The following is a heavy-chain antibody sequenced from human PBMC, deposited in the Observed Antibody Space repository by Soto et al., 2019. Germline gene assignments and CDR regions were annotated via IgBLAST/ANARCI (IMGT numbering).Heavy chain of an antibody. CDR1: GGTFSSYI. CDR3: ARAYSSNRYGFDP. CDR2: IIPIFAKA. D-gene: IGHD2-2*01. J-gene: IGHJ5*02. V-gene: IGHV1-69*01. Sequence: QVQLVQSGAEVKKPGSSVKVSCKASGGTFSSYIISWVRQAPGQGLEWMGGIIPIFAKADYAQKFQGRVTITADESTSTAYMELSSLRSEDTAVYYCARAYSSNRYGFDPWGQGTLVTVSS.